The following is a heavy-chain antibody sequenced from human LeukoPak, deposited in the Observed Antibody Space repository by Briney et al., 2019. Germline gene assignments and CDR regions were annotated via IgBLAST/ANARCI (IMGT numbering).Heavy chain of an antibody. CDR2: IYYSET. J-gene: IGHJ6*02. CDR3: ARTQGWGTVRTGYYYGMDV. V-gene: IGHV4-59*08. CDR1: GGSISGYY. D-gene: IGHD4-11*01. Sequence: PSETLSLTCTVSGGSISGYYWSWIRQPPGKGLEWIGYIYYSETYYNPSLKSRVTISLDTSKNQFSLNLRFVTAADTAVYFCARTQGWGTVRTGYYYGMDVWGQGTTVTVSS.